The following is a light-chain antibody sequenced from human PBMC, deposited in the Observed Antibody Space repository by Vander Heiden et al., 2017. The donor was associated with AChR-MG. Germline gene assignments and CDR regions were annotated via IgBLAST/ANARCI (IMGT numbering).Light chain of an antibody. CDR2: DVN. CDR3: SSYTTSSTL. Sequence: QSALTQPASVSGSPGQSITISCTGTSSEVGGYNYVSWYQQHPGKAPKLMIYDVNKRPSGVSDRFSGSKSGNTASLTISGLQAEDEADYYCSSYTTSSTLFGGGTKLTVL. V-gene: IGLV2-14*01. CDR1: SSEVGGYNY. J-gene: IGLJ2*01.